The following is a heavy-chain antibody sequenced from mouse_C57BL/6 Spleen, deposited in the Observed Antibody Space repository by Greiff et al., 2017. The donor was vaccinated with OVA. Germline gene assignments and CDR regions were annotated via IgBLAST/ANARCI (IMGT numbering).Heavy chain of an antibody. J-gene: IGHJ1*03. CDR2: IDPKSGGT. CDR1: GYTFTSYG. CDR3: ATYGSSYWYFDV. V-gene: IGHV1-72*01. Sequence: QVQLQQSGAELARPGASVKLSCKASGYTFTSYGISWVKQRTGRGLEWIGRIDPKSGGTKYNEKFKSKATLTVDKPSSTAYMQLSSLTSEDSAVYYCATYGSSYWYFDVWGTGTTVTVSS. D-gene: IGHD1-1*01.